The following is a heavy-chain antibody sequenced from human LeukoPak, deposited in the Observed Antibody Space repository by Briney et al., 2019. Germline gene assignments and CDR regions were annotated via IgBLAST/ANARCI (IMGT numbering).Heavy chain of an antibody. J-gene: IGHJ4*02. CDR1: GGSVSSVSHY. CDR3: ARGEDVAAAGIDY. Sequence: PSETLSLTCIVSGGSVSSVSHYWAWIRQPPGVGLEWIGSIYYSGNTYYNPSLKSRVTISVDTSKNQFSLKLSSVTATDTAVYYCARGEDVAAAGIDYWGQGTLVTVSS. V-gene: IGHV4-39*01. D-gene: IGHD6-13*01. CDR2: IYYSGNT.